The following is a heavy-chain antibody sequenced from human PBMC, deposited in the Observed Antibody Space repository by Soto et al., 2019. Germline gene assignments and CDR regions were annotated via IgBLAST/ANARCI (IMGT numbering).Heavy chain of an antibody. Sequence: QVQLVQSGAEVKKPGSSVKVSCKASGGTFSSYAISWVRQAPGQGLEWMGGIIPIFGTANYAQKFQGRVTITADESTSTAYIELSSRRSEDTAVYYCARDPRRDGYNGGCDFFDYWGQGTLVTVSS. CDR2: IIPIFGTA. CDR1: GGTFSSYA. V-gene: IGHV1-69*01. J-gene: IGHJ4*02. CDR3: ARDPRRDGYNGGCDFFDY. D-gene: IGHD5-12*01.